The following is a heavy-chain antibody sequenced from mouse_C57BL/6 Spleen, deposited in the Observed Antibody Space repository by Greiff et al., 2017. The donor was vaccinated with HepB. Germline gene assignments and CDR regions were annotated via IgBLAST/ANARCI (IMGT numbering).Heavy chain of an antibody. V-gene: IGHV1-4*01. CDR3: ARRYYGSSTLAMDY. CDR1: GYTFTSYT. D-gene: IGHD1-1*01. CDR2: INPSSGYT. J-gene: IGHJ4*01. Sequence: VQLQQSGAELARPGASVKMSCKASGYTFTSYTMHWVKQRPGQGLEWIGYINPSSGYTKYNQKFKDKATLTADKSSSTAYMQLSSLTSEDSAVYYCARRYYGSSTLAMDYWGQGTSVTVSS.